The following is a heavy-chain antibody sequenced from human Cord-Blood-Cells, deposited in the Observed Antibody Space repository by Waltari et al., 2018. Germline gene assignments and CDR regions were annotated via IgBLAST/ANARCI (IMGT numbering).Heavy chain of an antibody. Sequence: QVQLQPWGAGLLKPSETLSLTCAVYGGSFSGYYWSWIRQPPGKGLEWIGEINHSGSTNYNPSLKSRVTISVDTSKNQFSLKLSSVTAADTAVYYCARATIFGVVINAFDIWGQGTMVTVSS. CDR1: GGSFSGYY. J-gene: IGHJ3*02. CDR2: INHSGST. V-gene: IGHV4-34*01. CDR3: ARATIFGVVINAFDI. D-gene: IGHD3-3*01.